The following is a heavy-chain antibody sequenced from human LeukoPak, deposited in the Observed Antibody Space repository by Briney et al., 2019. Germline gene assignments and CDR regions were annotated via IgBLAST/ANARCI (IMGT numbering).Heavy chain of an antibody. CDR1: GDSVSSNSAA. V-gene: IGHV6-1*01. D-gene: IGHD2-2*02. CDR3: ARDIVVVPAAIDSGYYYYMDV. J-gene: IGHJ6*03. Sequence: SQTLSLTCAISGDSVSSNSAAWNWIRQSPSRGLEWLGRTYYRSKWYNDYAVSVKSRITINPDTFKNQFSLQLNSVTPEDTAVYYCARDIVVVPAAIDSGYYYYMDVWGKGTTVTVSS. CDR2: TYYRSKWYN.